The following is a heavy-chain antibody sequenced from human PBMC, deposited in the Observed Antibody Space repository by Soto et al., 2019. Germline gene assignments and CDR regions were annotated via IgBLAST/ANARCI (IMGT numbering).Heavy chain of an antibody. V-gene: IGHV1-69*02. CDR2: IIPILGIA. D-gene: IGHD2-2*02. Sequence: QVQLVQSGAEVKKPGSSVKVSCKASGGTFSSYTISWVRQAPGQGLEWMGRIIPILGIANYAQKFQGRVTITADKSTSTAYMELSSLRSEDTAVYYCASESGYKGDGMDVWGQGTTVTVSS. CDR3: ASESGYKGDGMDV. CDR1: GGTFSSYT. J-gene: IGHJ6*02.